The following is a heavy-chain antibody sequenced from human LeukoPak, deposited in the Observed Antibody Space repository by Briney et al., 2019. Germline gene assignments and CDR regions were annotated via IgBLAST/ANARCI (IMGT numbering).Heavy chain of an antibody. CDR3: AKDPGVYSSSPSRFDP. D-gene: IGHD6-6*01. V-gene: IGHV3-30*02. CDR1: GFTFSSYG. CDR2: IRYDGSNK. J-gene: IGHJ5*02. Sequence: GGSLRLSCAASGFTFSSYGMHRVRQAPGKGLEWVAFIRYDGSNKYYADSVKGRFTISRDNSKNTLYLQMNSLRAEDTAVYYCAKDPGVYSSSPSRFDPWGQGTLVTVSS.